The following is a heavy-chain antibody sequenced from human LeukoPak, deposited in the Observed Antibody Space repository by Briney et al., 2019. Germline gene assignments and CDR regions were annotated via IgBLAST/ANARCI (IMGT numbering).Heavy chain of an antibody. CDR1: GFTVSSNY. CDR2: IYSGGST. Sequence: GSLRLSCAASGFTVSSNYMSWARQAPGKGLEWVSVIYSGGSTYYADSVKGRFTISRDNSKNTLYLQMNSLRAEDTAVYYCARGGRSGYCSGGSCYLDYWGQGTLVTVSS. CDR3: ARGGRSGYCSGGSCYLDY. J-gene: IGHJ4*02. V-gene: IGHV3-66*01. D-gene: IGHD2-15*01.